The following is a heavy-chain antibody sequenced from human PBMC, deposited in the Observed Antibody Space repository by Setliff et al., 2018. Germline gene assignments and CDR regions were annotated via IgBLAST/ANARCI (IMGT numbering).Heavy chain of an antibody. D-gene: IGHD5-12*01. Sequence: ASVKVSCKASGYTFRQSIVSWVRQAPGQGLEWLGWINAGNGHTKYSQRFQDRITITSETSATTVYMELRSLRSEDTAVYYCVRVDMVLSNFDFWGQGTLVTVSS. CDR3: VRVDMVLSNFDF. CDR1: GYTFRQSI. J-gene: IGHJ4*02. V-gene: IGHV1-18*01. CDR2: INAGNGHT.